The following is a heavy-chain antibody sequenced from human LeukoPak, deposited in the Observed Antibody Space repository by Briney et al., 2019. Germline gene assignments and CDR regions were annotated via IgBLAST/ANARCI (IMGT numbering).Heavy chain of an antibody. D-gene: IGHD2-21*01. CDR1: GGSFSGYY. V-gene: IGHV4-34*01. J-gene: IGHJ4*02. CDR3: ARRPSYCGGDCTFDY. CDR2: INHSGST. Sequence: SETLSLTCAVYGGSFSGYYWSWIRQPPGKGLEWIGEINHSGSTNCNPSLKSRVTISVDTSKNQFSLKLSSVTAADTAVYYCARRPSYCGGDCTFDYWGQGTLVTVSS.